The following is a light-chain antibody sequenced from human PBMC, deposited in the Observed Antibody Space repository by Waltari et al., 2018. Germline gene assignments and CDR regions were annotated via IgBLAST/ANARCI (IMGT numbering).Light chain of an antibody. CDR2: NTS. Sequence: DIQMTQSPSTLSASVGERVTITCRASQNINRGLAWYQQKPGKAPNLLIYNTSSLESGVPSRFSGSGSGTEFTLTIDTLQPDDFATYHCQQYKSYPWTFGQGTKVEI. V-gene: IGKV1-5*03. CDR1: QNINRG. CDR3: QQYKSYPWT. J-gene: IGKJ1*01.